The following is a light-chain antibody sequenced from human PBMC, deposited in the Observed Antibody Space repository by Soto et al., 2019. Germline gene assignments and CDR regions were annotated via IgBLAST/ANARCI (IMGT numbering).Light chain of an antibody. CDR1: QSISIW. J-gene: IGKJ1*01. Sequence: DIHMTQSPSTLSASVGDRVTITCRASQSISIWLAWYQQKPGRAPNLLIYGTSSLESGVPSRFSGSGSGTDFTLTISSLQPDDFATYYCQHYNDYSWTFGQGTKVEIK. V-gene: IGKV1-5*03. CDR2: GTS. CDR3: QHYNDYSWT.